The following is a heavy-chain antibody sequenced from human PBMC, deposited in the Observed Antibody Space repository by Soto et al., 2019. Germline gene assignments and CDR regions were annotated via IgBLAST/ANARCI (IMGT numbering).Heavy chain of an antibody. CDR1: GFTFSGYW. J-gene: IGHJ6*02. D-gene: IGHD3-10*01. Sequence: EVQLVESGGGLVQPGGALRLSCAAAGFTFSGYWMHWVRQAPGKGLVWVSRINSDGSSTSYADSVKGRFTISRDNAKNTLYLQMNSLRAEDTALYHRAKGGSVLMDVWGQGTTVTVS. CDR3: AKGGSVLMDV. V-gene: IGHV3-74*01. CDR2: INSDGSST.